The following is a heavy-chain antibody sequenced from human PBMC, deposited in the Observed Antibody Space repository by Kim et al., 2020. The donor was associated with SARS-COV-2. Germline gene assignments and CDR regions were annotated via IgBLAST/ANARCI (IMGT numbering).Heavy chain of an antibody. Sequence: ASVKVSCKVSGYTLTELSMHWVRQAPGKGLEWMGGFDPEDGETIYAQKFQGRVTMTEDTSTDTAYMELSSLRSEDTAVYYCATDRGRGSYGDYDYYYYGMDVWGQGTTVTVSS. CDR2: FDPEDGET. J-gene: IGHJ6*02. CDR1: GYTLTELS. V-gene: IGHV1-24*01. CDR3: ATDRGRGSYGDYDYYYYGMDV. D-gene: IGHD4-17*01.